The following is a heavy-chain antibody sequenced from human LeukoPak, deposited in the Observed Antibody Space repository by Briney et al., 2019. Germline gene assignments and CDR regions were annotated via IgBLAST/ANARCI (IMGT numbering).Heavy chain of an antibody. J-gene: IGHJ4*02. Sequence: GGSLRLSCAASGFTFSTYSMNWVRQAPGKGLEWVSSISSSSSYIYYADSVKGRFTISRDNAKNSLYLQMSSLRADDTAAYYCQCHSELDFDYWGQGTLVTVSS. V-gene: IGHV3-21*01. CDR2: ISSSSSYI. CDR1: GFTFSTYS. D-gene: IGHD1-26*01. CDR3: QCHSELDFDY.